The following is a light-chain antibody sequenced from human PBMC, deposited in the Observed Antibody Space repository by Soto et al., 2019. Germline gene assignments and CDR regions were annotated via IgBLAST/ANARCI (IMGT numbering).Light chain of an antibody. Sequence: EIVLTQSPGTLSLSPGERATLSCRASQSVYSSYLAWYQQKPGQAPRLLIYDAYNRATGIPPRFSGSGSGTDFTLTISSLEPEDSAVYYCQQRHMWPITFGQGTRLEIK. CDR3: QQRHMWPIT. J-gene: IGKJ5*01. CDR2: DAY. CDR1: QSVYSSY. V-gene: IGKV3D-20*02.